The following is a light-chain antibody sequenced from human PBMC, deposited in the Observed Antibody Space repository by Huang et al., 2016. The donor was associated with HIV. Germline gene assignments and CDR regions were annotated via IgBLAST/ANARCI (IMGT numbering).Light chain of an antibody. CDR3: QQANSFPLT. Sequence: DIQMTQSPSSVPASVGDRVTITCRASQPISSWLAWYQQKPGKAPKLLIYAASTLQSGVPSRVSGSGSGTDFTLTISDLQPEDFATYYCQQANSFPLTFGGGTKVEIK. V-gene: IGKV1-12*01. CDR2: AAS. J-gene: IGKJ4*01. CDR1: QPISSW.